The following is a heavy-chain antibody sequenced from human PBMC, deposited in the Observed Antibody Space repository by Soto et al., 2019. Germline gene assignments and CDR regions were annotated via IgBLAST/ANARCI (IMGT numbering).Heavy chain of an antibody. D-gene: IGHD3-16*01. CDR3: ARDGAGGGMDV. Sequence: QVQLVESGGGVVQPGRSLRLSCAASGFTFSSYAMHWVRQAPGKGLEWVAVISYDGSNKYYADSVKGRFTISRDNSKNTLYLQMNSLRAEDTAVYYCARDGAGGGMDVWGQGTTVTVSS. J-gene: IGHJ6*02. CDR2: ISYDGSNK. V-gene: IGHV3-30-3*01. CDR1: GFTFSSYA.